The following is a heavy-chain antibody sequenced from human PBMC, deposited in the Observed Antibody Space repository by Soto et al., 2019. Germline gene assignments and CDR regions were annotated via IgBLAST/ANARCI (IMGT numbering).Heavy chain of an antibody. Sequence: EVQLLESGGGLVQPGGSLRLSCAASGVTFSSYAMSWVRQAPGKGLEWVSAISGSGGSTYYADSVKGRFTISRDNSKNTLYLQMNSLRAEDTAVYYCAKATGLSSWLIDYWGQGTLVTVSS. CDR1: GVTFSSYA. J-gene: IGHJ4*02. CDR2: ISGSGGST. D-gene: IGHD6-19*01. V-gene: IGHV3-23*01. CDR3: AKATGLSSWLIDY.